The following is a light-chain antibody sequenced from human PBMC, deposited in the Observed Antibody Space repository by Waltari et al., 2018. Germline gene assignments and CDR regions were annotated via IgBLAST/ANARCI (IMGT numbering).Light chain of an antibody. CDR1: PSIGTY. J-gene: IGKJ3*01. CDR2: DAS. Sequence: EIILTQSPVTLSLSPGDRATLSCRATPSIGTYLAWYQQKTGQAPRLLIYDASNRATGIPARFSGSGSGTDFTLTISSLEPEDFAVYHCQQGTTWLFGPGTKVEIK. V-gene: IGKV3-11*01. CDR3: QQGTTWL.